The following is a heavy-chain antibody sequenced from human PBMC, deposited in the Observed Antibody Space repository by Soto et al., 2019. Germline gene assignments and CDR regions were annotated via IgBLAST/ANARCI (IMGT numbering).Heavy chain of an antibody. CDR3: AKGRLRLAYYYYGMDV. J-gene: IGHJ6*02. Sequence: QGQLVESGGGVVQPGRSLRLYCAASRFTFSRYGMHWVRQAPGKGLEWVAVISYDGSNKYYADSVKGRFTISRDNSKNTLYLQMNSLRAEDTAVYYSAKGRLRLAYYYYGMDVWGQGTTVTVSS. V-gene: IGHV3-30*18. CDR2: ISYDGSNK. CDR1: RFTFSRYG. D-gene: IGHD3-22*01.